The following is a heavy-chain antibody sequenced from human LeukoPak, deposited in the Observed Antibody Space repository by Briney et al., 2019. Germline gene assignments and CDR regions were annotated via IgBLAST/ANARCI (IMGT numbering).Heavy chain of an antibody. V-gene: IGHV1-18*01. J-gene: IGHJ4*02. D-gene: IGHD5-24*01. CDR2: ISTSYGNT. CDR1: GYTFSSHG. Sequence: ASVKVSCMASGYTFSSHGISWVRQAPGQGLEWMGWISTSYGNTNYAQKFQGRVTMTTDTSTSTAFMELRSLRSDDTAVFYCARVSLLDGRWLHRGYYFDYWGQGTLVTVSS. CDR3: ARVSLLDGRWLHRGYYFDY.